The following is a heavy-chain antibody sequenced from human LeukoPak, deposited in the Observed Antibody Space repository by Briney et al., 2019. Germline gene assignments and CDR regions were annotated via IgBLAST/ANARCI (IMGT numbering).Heavy chain of an antibody. J-gene: IGHJ4*02. CDR3: AHYIVSTIYVY. V-gene: IGHV4-4*02. D-gene: IGHD5/OR15-5a*01. CDR1: GGSISSSTW. Sequence: SGTLSLTCTVSGGSISSSTWWSWVRQPPGKGLEWIGEISHSGRTNFNPSLKSRVTMSVDKSKNQFSLKLSSVTAADTAVYYCAHYIVSTIYVYWGQGILVTVSS. CDR2: ISHSGRT.